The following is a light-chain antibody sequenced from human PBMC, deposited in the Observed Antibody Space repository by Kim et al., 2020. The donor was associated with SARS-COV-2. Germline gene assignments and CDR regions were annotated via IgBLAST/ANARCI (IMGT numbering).Light chain of an antibody. V-gene: IGKV3-11*01. Sequence: SLSPGERATLSCRASQSVSSYLAWYQQKPGQAPRILIFDASNRATGIPARFSGSGSGTDFTLTISSLEPEDFAVYYCQQRGDWPTFGQGTKVDIK. CDR2: DAS. J-gene: IGKJ1*01. CDR1: QSVSSY. CDR3: QQRGDWPT.